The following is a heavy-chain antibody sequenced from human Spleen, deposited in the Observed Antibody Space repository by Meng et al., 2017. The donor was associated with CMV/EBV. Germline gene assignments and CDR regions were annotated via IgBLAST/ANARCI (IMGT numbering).Heavy chain of an antibody. CDR3: ARVKRYCTGGTCSSTGYYGMDV. V-gene: IGHV1-2*02. D-gene: IGHD2-15*01. Sequence: GGSLRLSCKASGYNFTGYYIHWVRQAPGQGLEWMGWINPNSGGTNYAQKFQGRITMTGDTSITTAYMELSRLRSDDMAVYHCARVKRYCTGGTCSSTGYYGMDVWGQGTTVTVSS. J-gene: IGHJ6*02. CDR1: GYNFTGYY. CDR2: INPNSGGT.